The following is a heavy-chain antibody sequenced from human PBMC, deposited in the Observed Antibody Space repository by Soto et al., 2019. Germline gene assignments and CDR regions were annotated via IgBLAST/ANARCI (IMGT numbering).Heavy chain of an antibody. CDR3: AKNNMGYYLDY. D-gene: IGHD3-10*01. CDR2: ISGSGGTT. J-gene: IGHJ4*02. V-gene: IGHV3-23*01. CDR1: GFTFSNYA. Sequence: DVQVLESGGALVQPGGSMRLSCAASGFTFSNYAMSWVRQAQGKGLEWVSSISGSGGTTYYADSVKGRLTLSRDNSKNTLYLQMNSLRVEDTAVYYCAKNNMGYYLDYWGQGTLVTVAS.